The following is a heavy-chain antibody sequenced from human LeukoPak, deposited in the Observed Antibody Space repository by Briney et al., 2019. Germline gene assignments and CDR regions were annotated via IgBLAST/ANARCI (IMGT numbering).Heavy chain of an antibody. D-gene: IGHD3-22*01. CDR1: GGSISSGDYY. CDR2: IYYSGST. Sequence: KPSETLSLTCTVSGGSISSGDYYWSWIRQPPGKGLEWIGYIYYSGSTYYNPSLKSRVTISVDTSKNQFSLKLSSVTAADTAVYYCARNYYDSPEIDDALDIWGQGTMVTVSS. CDR3: ARNYYDSPEIDDALDI. V-gene: IGHV4-30-4*01. J-gene: IGHJ3*02.